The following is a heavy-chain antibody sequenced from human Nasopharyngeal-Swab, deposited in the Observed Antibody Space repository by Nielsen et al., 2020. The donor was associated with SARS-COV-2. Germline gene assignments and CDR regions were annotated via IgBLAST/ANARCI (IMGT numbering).Heavy chain of an antibody. CDR1: GFTFNNYG. CDR2: IWYGGSEK. V-gene: IGHV3-33*01. J-gene: IGHJ4*02. CDR3: GRDRYYDSSGFDY. D-gene: IGHD3-22*01. Sequence: RGSLRLSCAASGFTFNNYGMHWVRQAPGKGLEWVAVIWYGGSEKHYADSVRGRFTISRDNPKNTLYLQMNSLRAEDTAIYYCGRDRYYDSSGFDYWGQGTLVSVSS.